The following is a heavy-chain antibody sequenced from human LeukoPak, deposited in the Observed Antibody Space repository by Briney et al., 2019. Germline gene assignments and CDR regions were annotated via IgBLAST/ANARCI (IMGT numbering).Heavy chain of an antibody. V-gene: IGHV3-9*01. D-gene: IGHD3-10*01. Sequence: GGSLRLSCAASGFTFDDYAMHWVRQAPGKGLEWVSGISWNSGSIGYADSVKGRFTISRDNAKNSLYLQMNSLRAEDTALYYCAKDRYYGSGSYYNAFDYWGQGTLVTVSS. CDR2: ISWNSGSI. CDR1: GFTFDDYA. CDR3: AKDRYYGSGSYYNAFDY. J-gene: IGHJ4*02.